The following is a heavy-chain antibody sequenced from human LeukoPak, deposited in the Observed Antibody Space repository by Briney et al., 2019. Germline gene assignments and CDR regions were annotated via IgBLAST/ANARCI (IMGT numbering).Heavy chain of an antibody. V-gene: IGHV3-21*04. CDR1: GFTFSSYS. J-gene: IGHJ4*02. D-gene: IGHD3-22*01. CDR2: ISSSSSYI. CDR3: AKRGNYYDSSPFDY. Sequence: GGSLRLSCAASGFTFSSYSMNWVRQAPGKGLEWVSSISSSSSYIYYADSVKGRFTISRDNSKNTLYLQMNSLRAEDTAVYYCAKRGNYYDSSPFDYWGQGTLVTVSS.